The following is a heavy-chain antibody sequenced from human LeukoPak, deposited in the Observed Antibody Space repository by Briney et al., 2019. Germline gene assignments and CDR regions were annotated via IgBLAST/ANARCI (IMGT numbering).Heavy chain of an antibody. D-gene: IGHD3-3*01. J-gene: IGHJ4*02. V-gene: IGHV4-59*01. Sequence: MASETLSLTCTVSGGSISSYYWSWIRQPPGKGLEWIGYIYYSGSTNYNPSLKSRVTISVDTSKNQFSLKLSSVTAADTAVYYCAGIRQTEWLLPDWGKGTLVPVS. CDR3: AGIRQTEWLLPD. CDR2: IYYSGST. CDR1: GGSISSYY.